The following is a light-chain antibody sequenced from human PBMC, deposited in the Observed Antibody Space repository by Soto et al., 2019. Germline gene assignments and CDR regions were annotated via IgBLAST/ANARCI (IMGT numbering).Light chain of an antibody. CDR3: QSYGSALWT. Sequence: DIQMTQSPSSLSASVGDRVTFSCRANQGITHFLAWYQQKPGKVPKLLIYGASTLPSGVPSRFSGSGSGTDFTLTITSLQPEDVATYFCQSYGSALWTFGQGTRVEIK. V-gene: IGKV1-27*01. CDR2: GAS. J-gene: IGKJ1*01. CDR1: QGITHF.